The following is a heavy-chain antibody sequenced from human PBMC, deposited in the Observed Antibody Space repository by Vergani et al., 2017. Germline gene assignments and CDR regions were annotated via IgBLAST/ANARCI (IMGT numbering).Heavy chain of an antibody. V-gene: IGHV4-30-4*08. D-gene: IGHD3-9*01. CDR1: GGSISSGDYY. CDR2: IYYSGST. CDR3: ARGSNDILTGYYLTFDY. J-gene: IGHJ4*02. Sequence: QVQLQESGPGLVKPSQTLSPTCTVSGGSISSGDYYWSWIRQPPGKGLGWIGYIYYSGSTYYNPSLKSRVTISVDTSKNQFSLKLSSVTAADTAVYYCARGSNDILTGYYLTFDYWGQGTLVTVSS.